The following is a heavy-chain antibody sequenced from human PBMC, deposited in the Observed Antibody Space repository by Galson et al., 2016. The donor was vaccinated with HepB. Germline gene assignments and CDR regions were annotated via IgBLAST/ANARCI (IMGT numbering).Heavy chain of an antibody. Sequence: SLRLSCAASGFSVYVMSWVRQAPGKGLEWVATFSGYDGSTFYGDSVKGRFTISRDNAMNSLYLQMNSLGAEDTALYYCARRLDTQGRIGGWGWGMDVWGQGTTVTVFS. J-gene: IGHJ6*02. V-gene: IGHV3-23*01. D-gene: IGHD3-10*01. CDR3: ARRLDTQGRIGGWGWGMDV. CDR2: FSGYDGST. CDR1: GFSVYV.